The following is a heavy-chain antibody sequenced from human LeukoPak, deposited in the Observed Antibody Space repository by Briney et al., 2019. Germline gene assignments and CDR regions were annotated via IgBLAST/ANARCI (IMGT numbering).Heavy chain of an antibody. D-gene: IGHD3-22*01. CDR2: IKGDGTKK. V-gene: IGHV3-7*03. J-gene: IGHJ4*02. CDR3: ATPLDYYDSSGYHQGGD. CDR1: GFTFSRHW. Sequence: GSLILSCAASGFTFSRHWMTWVRQAPGKGLEWVANIKGDGTKKNYVDSVKGRFTISRDNAKNSLYLQMNSLRAEDTAVYYCATPLDYYDSSGYHQGGDWGQGTLVTVSS.